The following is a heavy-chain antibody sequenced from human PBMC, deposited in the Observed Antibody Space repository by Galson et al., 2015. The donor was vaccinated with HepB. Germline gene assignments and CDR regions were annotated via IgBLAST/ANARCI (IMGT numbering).Heavy chain of an antibody. CDR2: ISGSGGST. CDR1: GFTFSSYA. CDR3: AKATAAVYYYIRYGR. V-gene: IGHV3-23*01. J-gene: IGHJ6*02. Sequence: SLRLSCAASGFTFSSYAMSWVRQAPGKGLEWVSAISGSGGSTYYADSVKGRFTISRDNSKNTLYLQMNSLRAEDTAVYYCAKATAAVYYYIRYGRLGPRDHGHRLL. D-gene: IGHD6-13*01.